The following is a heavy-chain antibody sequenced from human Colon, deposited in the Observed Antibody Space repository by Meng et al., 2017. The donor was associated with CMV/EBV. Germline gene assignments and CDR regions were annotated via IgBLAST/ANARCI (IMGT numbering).Heavy chain of an antibody. V-gene: IGHV1-69*05. J-gene: IGHJ4*02. CDR3: VRDTPRGGSYFDY. Sequence: SVKVSCKASGGTFSSYAISWVRQAPGQGLEWMGGIIPIFGTANYAQKFQGRVTITTDESTSTAYMELNSLRAEDTAVYYCVRDTPRGGSYFDYWGQGTLVTVSS. CDR1: GGTFSSYA. CDR2: IIPIFGTA. D-gene: IGHD2-15*01.